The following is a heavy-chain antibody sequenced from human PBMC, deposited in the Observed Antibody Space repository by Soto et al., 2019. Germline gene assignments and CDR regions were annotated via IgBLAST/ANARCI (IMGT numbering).Heavy chain of an antibody. D-gene: IGHD5-12*01. CDR2: IYPGDSGT. V-gene: IGHV5-51*01. CDR3: ARYSGYDPNIAVPGGYYFDY. J-gene: IGHJ4*02. Sequence: GASLKISCRGSGYSFTTYWIGCVRQMPGKGLEWMGIIYPGDSGTRYSPSFQGQVTISADKSISTAYLQWRSLKASDTAMYYCARYSGYDPNIAVPGGYYFDYWGQGTLVTVSS. CDR1: GYSFTTYW.